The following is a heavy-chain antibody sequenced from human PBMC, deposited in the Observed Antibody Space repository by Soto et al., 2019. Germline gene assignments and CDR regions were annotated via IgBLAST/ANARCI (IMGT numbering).Heavy chain of an antibody. Sequence: SETLSLTCTVSGGSISSGGYYWSWIRQHPGKGLEWIGYIYYSGSTYYNPSLESRVTISVDTSKNQFSLKLSSVTAADTAVYYCARAGRIAARLVVCYYYGMDVWGQGTTVTVSS. V-gene: IGHV4-31*03. CDR1: GGSISSGGYY. CDR2: IYYSGST. CDR3: ARAGRIAARLVVCYYYGMDV. D-gene: IGHD6-6*01. J-gene: IGHJ6*02.